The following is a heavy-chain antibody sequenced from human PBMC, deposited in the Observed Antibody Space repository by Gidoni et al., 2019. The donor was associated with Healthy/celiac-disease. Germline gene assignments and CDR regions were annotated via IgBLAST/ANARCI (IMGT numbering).Heavy chain of an antibody. CDR3: ARDPGYSSEGDAFDI. V-gene: IGHV1-2*04. CDR1: GYTFTGYY. D-gene: IGHD6-25*01. Sequence: QVQLVQSGAEVKKPGASVKVSCKASGYTFTGYYMHWVRQAPGQGLEWMGWINPNSGGTNYAQKFQGWVTMTRDTSISTAYMELSRLRSDDTAVYYCARDPGYSSEGDAFDIWGQGTMVTVSS. J-gene: IGHJ3*02. CDR2: INPNSGGT.